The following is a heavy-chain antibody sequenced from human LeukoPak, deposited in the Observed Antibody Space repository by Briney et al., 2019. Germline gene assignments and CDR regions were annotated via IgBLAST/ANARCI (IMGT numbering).Heavy chain of an antibody. D-gene: IGHD6-19*01. V-gene: IGHV4-59*01. CDR3: ARGAGWYDS. J-gene: IGHJ5*01. CDR2: IHYSGGT. CDR1: GGSISNYY. Sequence: PSETLSLTCTVSGGSISNYYWSWLRQPPGEGLEWIGYIHYSGGTNYNPSLKSRVTISVDTSKNHFSLKLSSVTAADTALYYCARGAGWYDSWGQGNLVTVSS.